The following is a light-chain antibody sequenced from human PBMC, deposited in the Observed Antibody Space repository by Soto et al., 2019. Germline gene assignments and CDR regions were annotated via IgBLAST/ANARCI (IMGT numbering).Light chain of an antibody. Sequence: EIVLTQSPGTLSLSPGERATLSCRASQSVSSGNLGWYQQNPGQAPSLLIYGASTRATGIPDRFSGSGSGTDVTLTSSRLEPEDFAVYYCQQYGSSIFTFGPGTKVDIK. CDR3: QQYGSSIFT. J-gene: IGKJ3*01. V-gene: IGKV3-20*01. CDR1: QSVSSGN. CDR2: GAS.